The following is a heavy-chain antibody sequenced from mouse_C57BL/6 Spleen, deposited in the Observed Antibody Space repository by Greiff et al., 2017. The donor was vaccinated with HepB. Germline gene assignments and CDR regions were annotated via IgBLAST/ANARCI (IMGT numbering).Heavy chain of an antibody. V-gene: IGHV1-81*01. Sequence: QVQLQQSGAELARPGASVKLSCKASGYTFTSYGISWVKQRTGQGLEWIGEIYPRSGNTYYNEKFKGKATLTADKSSSTAYMELRSLTSEDSAVYFCARYLEGSSYAYWYFDVWGTGTTVTVSS. J-gene: IGHJ1*03. CDR2: IYPRSGNT. CDR3: ARYLEGSSYAYWYFDV. CDR1: GYTFTSYG. D-gene: IGHD1-1*01.